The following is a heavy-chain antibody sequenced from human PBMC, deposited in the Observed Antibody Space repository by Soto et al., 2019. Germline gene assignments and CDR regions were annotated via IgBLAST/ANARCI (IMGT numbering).Heavy chain of an antibody. CDR3: ARATSYYASGSDL. CDR2: IRNRANGYAT. CDR1: GFTFSDPY. V-gene: IGHV3-72*01. Sequence: AGGSLRLSCAASGFTFSDPYLDWVRQAPGKGLEWVGRIRNRANGYATHYAASVKGRFTISRDDSKNSLYLQMTSLKTEDTAVYYCARATSYYASGSDLWGQGTLATVSS. D-gene: IGHD3-10*01. J-gene: IGHJ5*02.